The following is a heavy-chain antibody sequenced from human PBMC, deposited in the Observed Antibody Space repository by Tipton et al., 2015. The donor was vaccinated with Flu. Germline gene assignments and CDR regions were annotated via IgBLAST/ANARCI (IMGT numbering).Heavy chain of an antibody. V-gene: IGHV4-39*07. J-gene: IGHJ5*02. D-gene: IGHD6-19*01. CDR2: IYYSGST. CDR1: GGSISSSSYY. CDR3: ARDLRLGIAVAGFDP. Sequence: TLSLTCTVSGGSISSSSYYWGWIRQPPGKGLEWIGSIYYSGSTYYNPSLKSPVTISVDTSKNQFSLKLSSVTAADTAVYYCARDLRLGIAVAGFDPWGQGTLVTVTS.